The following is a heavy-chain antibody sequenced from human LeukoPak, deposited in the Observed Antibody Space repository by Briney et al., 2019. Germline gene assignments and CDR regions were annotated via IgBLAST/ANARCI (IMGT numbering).Heavy chain of an antibody. CDR2: IYYSGST. CDR1: GDSININNYY. V-gene: IGHV4-39*07. J-gene: IGHJ3*02. D-gene: IGHD6-6*01. Sequence: KPSETLSLTCTVSGDSININNYYWGWIRQPPGKELEWIGSIYYSGSTYYNPSLKSRVTISLDTSKNHFSLKLSSVTAADTAVYYCARVDTPSIAAFYDAFDIWGQGTMVTVSS. CDR3: ARVDTPSIAAFYDAFDI.